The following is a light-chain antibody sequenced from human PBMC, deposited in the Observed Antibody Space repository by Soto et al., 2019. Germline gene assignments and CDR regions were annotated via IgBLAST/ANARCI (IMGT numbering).Light chain of an antibody. CDR1: TSDVGGYNY. CDR3: CSYAGSYTWV. J-gene: IGLJ3*02. CDR2: DVS. V-gene: IGLV2-11*01. Sequence: QSALTQPRSVSASPGQSVTISCPGTTSDVGGYNYVSWYQQHAGQAPKLMIYDVSKRPSGVPDRFSGSKSGNTASLTISGLQAEDEADYYCCSYAGSYTWVFGGGTKLTVL.